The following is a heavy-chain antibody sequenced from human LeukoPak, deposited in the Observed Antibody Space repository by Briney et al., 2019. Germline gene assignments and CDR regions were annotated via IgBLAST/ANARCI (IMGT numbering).Heavy chain of an antibody. J-gene: IGHJ5*02. CDR2: YYSGST. CDR3: ARLRYYYTSGSYYGFDP. Sequence: YYSGSTNYNSSLKSRVTISVDTSKNQFFLKLGSVTAADTAVYYCARLRYYYTSGSYYGFDPWGQGTLVSVSS. V-gene: IGHV4-59*08. D-gene: IGHD3-10*01.